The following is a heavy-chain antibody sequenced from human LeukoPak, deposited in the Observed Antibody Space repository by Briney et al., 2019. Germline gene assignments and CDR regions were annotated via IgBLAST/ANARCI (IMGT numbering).Heavy chain of an antibody. V-gene: IGHV3-7*01. J-gene: IGHJ4*02. Sequence: GGSLRLSCGASGFTFSNSWMTWVRQAPGKGLECVATITQDGSAKYYVDSMKGRFTISRDNAKNSLYLQMNSLRAEDTAVYYCARTDTAMVDYWGQGTLVTVSS. CDR3: ARTDTAMVDY. D-gene: IGHD5-18*01. CDR2: ITQDGSAK. CDR1: GFTFSNSW.